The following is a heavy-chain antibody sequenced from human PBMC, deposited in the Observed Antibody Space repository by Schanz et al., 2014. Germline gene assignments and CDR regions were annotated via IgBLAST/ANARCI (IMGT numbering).Heavy chain of an antibody. Sequence: VHLVESGGGVVQPGGSLRLSCEVSGFTFSHFSMTWVRQAPGKGLDWVSYISSTSSTIYYADSVKGRFTISRDNARNSVYLQMNSLRDEDTALYYCARPGPLLGFDCWGQGTLVTVSS. CDR3: ARPGPLLGFDC. D-gene: IGHD7-27*01. CDR2: ISSTSSTI. J-gene: IGHJ4*02. V-gene: IGHV3-48*02. CDR1: GFTFSHFS.